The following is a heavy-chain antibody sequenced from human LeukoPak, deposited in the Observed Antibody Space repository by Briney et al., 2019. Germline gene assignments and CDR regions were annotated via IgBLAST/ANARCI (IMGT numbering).Heavy chain of an antibody. Sequence: SETLSLSCTVSGGSISSSSYYWGWIRQPPGKGLEWIGSIYYSGSTYYNPSLKSRVTISVDTSKNQFSLKLSSVTAADTAAYYCARRAPYYYDSSSGYNFDIWGQGTMVTVSS. CDR1: GGSISSSSYY. V-gene: IGHV4-39*01. CDR2: IYYSGST. CDR3: ARRAPYYYDSSSGYNFDI. D-gene: IGHD3-22*01. J-gene: IGHJ3*02.